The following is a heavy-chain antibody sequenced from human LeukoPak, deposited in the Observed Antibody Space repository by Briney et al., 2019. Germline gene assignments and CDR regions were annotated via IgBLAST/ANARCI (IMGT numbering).Heavy chain of an antibody. J-gene: IGHJ4*02. V-gene: IGHV3-74*01. CDR2: LNLDGSTT. Sequence: GGSLTLSCVASGFIFSKHWMHWVRQAPGKGLVWVSRLNLDGSTTSYADSVKGRFTISRDNAKNTLYLQMNSLRVDDTGVYYCTRESSGSYWGWGQGTLVTVSS. CDR1: GFIFSKHW. D-gene: IGHD3-10*01. CDR3: TRESSGSYWG.